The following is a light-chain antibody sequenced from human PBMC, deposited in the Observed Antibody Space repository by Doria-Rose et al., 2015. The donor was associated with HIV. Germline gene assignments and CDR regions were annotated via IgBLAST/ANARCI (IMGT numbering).Light chain of an antibody. Sequence: TQAPGTLSLSPGVRATRSCMASQRGSANSLAWYQQRPGQSPRLLIYGASSRATDIPDRFSGSGSGTDFTLTISRLEPEDFAVYYCHQYASSRTFGQGTKVEIK. V-gene: IGKV3-20*01. CDR3: HQYASSRT. CDR1: QRGSANS. J-gene: IGKJ1*01. CDR2: GAS.